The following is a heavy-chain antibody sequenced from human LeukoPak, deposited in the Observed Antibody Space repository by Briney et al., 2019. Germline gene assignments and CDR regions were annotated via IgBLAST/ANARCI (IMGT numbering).Heavy chain of an antibody. CDR3: ATAYYDFWSGYYSMGY. D-gene: IGHD3-3*01. J-gene: IGHJ4*02. V-gene: IGHV1-18*01. CDR1: GYTFTSYG. Sequence: ASVKVSCKASGYTFTSYGISWVRQAPGQGLEWMGWISAYNGNTNYAQKLRGRVTMTTDTSTSTAYMELRSLRSDDTAVYYCATAYYDFWSGYYSMGYWGQGTLVTVSS. CDR2: ISAYNGNT.